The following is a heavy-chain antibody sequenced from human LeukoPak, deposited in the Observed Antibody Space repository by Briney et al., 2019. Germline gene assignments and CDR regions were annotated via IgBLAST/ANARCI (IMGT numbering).Heavy chain of an antibody. CDR3: ARGGDWLFDY. CDR2: IYHSGRS. CDR1: GDSISNGVKY. V-gene: IGHV4-31*03. D-gene: IGHD2-21*02. Sequence: SETLSLTCTVSGDSISNGVKYWSWIRQHPGRGLEWIGYIYHSGRSYYNPSLKSRITMSVDTSKNQFSLNLSSVTAADTAVYYCARGGDWLFDYWGQGILVTVSS. J-gene: IGHJ4*02.